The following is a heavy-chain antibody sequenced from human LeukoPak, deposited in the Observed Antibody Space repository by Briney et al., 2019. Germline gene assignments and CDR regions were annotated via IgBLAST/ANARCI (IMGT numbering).Heavy chain of an antibody. V-gene: IGHV1-18*01. CDR2: ISAYNGNT. CDR1: GYTFTSYG. J-gene: IGHJ3*02. CDR3: ARRPPRRGYSSGWYFGAFDI. Sequence: ASVKVSCKASGYTFTSYGISWVRQAPGQGLEWMGWISAYNGNTNYAQKLQGRVTMTTDTSTSTAYMELSSLRSEDTAVYYCARRPPRRGYSSGWYFGAFDIWGQGTMVTVSS. D-gene: IGHD6-19*01.